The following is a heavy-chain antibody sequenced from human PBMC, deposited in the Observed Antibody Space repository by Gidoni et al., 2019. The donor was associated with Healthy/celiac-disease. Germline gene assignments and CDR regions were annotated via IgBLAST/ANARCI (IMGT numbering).Heavy chain of an antibody. J-gene: IGHJ4*02. CDR1: GFTFSDYY. CDR3: ARVGIAAAATSIDY. V-gene: IGHV3-11*06. CDR2: ISSISRYT. D-gene: IGHD6-13*01. Sequence: QVQLVEYGGGLVKPGGSLRLSCAASGFTFSDYYRSWIRQAQGKGLEWVSYISSISRYTNYADSVKGRFTISIDNAKNSLYLQMNSLRAEDTAVYYCARVGIAAAATSIDYWGQGTLVTVSS.